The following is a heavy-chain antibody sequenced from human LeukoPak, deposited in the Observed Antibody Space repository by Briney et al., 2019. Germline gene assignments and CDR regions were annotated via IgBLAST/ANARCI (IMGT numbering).Heavy chain of an antibody. CDR2: ISGSGGSK. J-gene: IGHJ6*02. V-gene: IGHV3-23*01. CDR1: EFTFSSYA. CDR3: AKLTSASGAYGVDV. Sequence: GGSLRLSCAASEFTFSSYAMNWVRQAPGKGLEWVSTISGSGGSKHYADSVEGRFTISRDNSKNTVYLQMNSLRAEDTAIYYCAKLTSASGAYGVDVWGQGTTVTVSS. D-gene: IGHD3-10*01.